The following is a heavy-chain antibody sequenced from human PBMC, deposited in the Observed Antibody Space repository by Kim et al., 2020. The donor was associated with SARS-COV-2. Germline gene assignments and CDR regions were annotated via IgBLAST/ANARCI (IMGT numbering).Heavy chain of an antibody. CDR1: GFTFSSYS. Sequence: GGSLRLSCAASGFTFSSYSMNCVRQAPGKGLEWVSYISSSSSTIYYADSVKGRFTISRDNAKNSLYLQMNSLRDEDTAVYYCARDVTSISWYWGMDVWGQGTTVTVSS. V-gene: IGHV3-48*02. D-gene: IGHD6-13*01. J-gene: IGHJ6*02. CDR3: ARDVTSISWYWGMDV. CDR2: ISSSSSTI.